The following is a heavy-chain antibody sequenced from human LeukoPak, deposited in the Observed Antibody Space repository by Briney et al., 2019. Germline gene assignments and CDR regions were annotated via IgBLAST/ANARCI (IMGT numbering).Heavy chain of an antibody. CDR3: TRVFGGYDVSDY. CDR1: GFTFSSFW. J-gene: IGHJ4*02. CDR2: IKKDGSQK. Sequence: GGSLRLCCAASGFTFSSFWMSWVRQATGKGLEWVANIKKDGSQKYYVDSVEGRFTISRDNAKNSLYLQMDSLRVDDTAVYYCTRVFGGYDVSDYWGQGTLVTVSS. D-gene: IGHD3-3*01. V-gene: IGHV3-7*03.